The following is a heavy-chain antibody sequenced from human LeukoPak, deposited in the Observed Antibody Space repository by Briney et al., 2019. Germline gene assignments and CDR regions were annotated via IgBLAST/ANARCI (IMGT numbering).Heavy chain of an antibody. Sequence: GGSLRLSCSASGSTFSSHAMHWVRQAPGKGLEYVSAISSNGGSTNYADSVKGRFTISRDNSKNTVYLQMSSLRAEDTAVYYCVKEKTASYYYDILTGQIDYWGQGTLVTVSS. D-gene: IGHD3-9*01. V-gene: IGHV3-64D*06. CDR1: GSTFSSHA. CDR3: VKEKTASYYYDILTGQIDY. J-gene: IGHJ4*02. CDR2: ISSNGGST.